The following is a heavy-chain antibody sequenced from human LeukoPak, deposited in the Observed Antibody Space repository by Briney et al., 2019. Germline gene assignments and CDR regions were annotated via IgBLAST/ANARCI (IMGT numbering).Heavy chain of an antibody. Sequence: SETLSLTCTVSGASITGYYWSWVRQPAGEGLEWIGRIYSDGSTYYKPSLRGRVTISVDTSKNQFSLKLSSVTAADTAVYYCATVLYGSGSYGSFPPHYFDYWGQGTLVTVSS. CDR3: ATVLYGSGSYGSFPPHYFDY. CDR2: IYSDGST. D-gene: IGHD3-10*01. V-gene: IGHV4-4*07. CDR1: GASITGYY. J-gene: IGHJ4*02.